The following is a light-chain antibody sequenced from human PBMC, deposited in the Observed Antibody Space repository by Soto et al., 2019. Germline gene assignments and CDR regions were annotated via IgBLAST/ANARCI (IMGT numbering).Light chain of an antibody. CDR1: QNITNN. CDR3: QQYYGLPPLT. V-gene: IGKV1-33*01. CDR2: HAS. J-gene: IGKJ5*01. Sequence: DIQMTQSPSSLSSSIGDRFTITCHASQNITNNLSWYQQKPGKAPNLLIYHASKLAKGVTSRFSGSGSGTDFSFIITSLQREDLATYYCQQYYGLPPLTFGQGTRLEIK.